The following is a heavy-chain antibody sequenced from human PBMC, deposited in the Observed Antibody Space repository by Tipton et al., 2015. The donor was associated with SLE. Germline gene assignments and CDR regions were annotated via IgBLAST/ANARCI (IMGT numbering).Heavy chain of an antibody. CDR3: ARSSGHGDADEFDI. J-gene: IGHJ3*02. CDR1: GHSFNSYW. D-gene: IGHD2-21*02. Sequence: VQLVQSGAEVKKSGESLKISCKGPGHSFNSYWIAWVRQMPGKGLEWMGSIYPGDSDTRYSPSTQGQVTISADKSIATAYLQWSGLKASGSAMYYCARSSGHGDADEFDIWGQGTMVIVSS. CDR2: IYPGDSDT. V-gene: IGHV5-51*03.